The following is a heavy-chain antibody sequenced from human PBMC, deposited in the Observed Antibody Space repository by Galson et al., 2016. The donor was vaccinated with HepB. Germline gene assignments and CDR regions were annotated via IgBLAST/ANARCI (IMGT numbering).Heavy chain of an antibody. CDR3: ARYTVTTWGFFYYYYGMDV. J-gene: IGHJ6*02. CDR2: IKQDGSGK. CDR1: GFTFSSYW. V-gene: IGHV3-7*01. D-gene: IGHD4-17*01. Sequence: SLRLSCAASGFTFSSYWMSWVRQAPGKGLEWVANIKQDGSGKYYVDSVKGRFTISRDNAKNSLYLQMNSLRAEDTAVYYCARYTVTTWGFFYYYYGMDVWGQGTTVTVSS.